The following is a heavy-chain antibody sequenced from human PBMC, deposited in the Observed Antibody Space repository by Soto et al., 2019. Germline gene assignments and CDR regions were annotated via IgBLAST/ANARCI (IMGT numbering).Heavy chain of an antibody. CDR1: GDSISGYY. Sequence: QVQLQESGPGLVKPSEPLSLTCTVSGDSISGYYWSWIRQPPGKGLEWIGYIYYSGSTDYNPSLNSRVTISVEPSQTQFSMRLSSVTAADTAVYYCARKIAAVGSYYYYMDVWGKGTTVTVSS. CDR2: IYYSGST. V-gene: IGHV4-59*01. CDR3: ARKIAAVGSYYYYMDV. J-gene: IGHJ6*03. D-gene: IGHD6-13*01.